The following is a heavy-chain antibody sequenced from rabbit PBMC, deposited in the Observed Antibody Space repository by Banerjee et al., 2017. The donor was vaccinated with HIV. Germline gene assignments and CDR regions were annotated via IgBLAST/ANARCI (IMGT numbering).Heavy chain of an antibody. D-gene: IGHD4-1*01. CDR2: IYSGSGAT. CDR1: GFSFSNYY. V-gene: IGHV1S43*01. J-gene: IGHJ4*01. Sequence: QQQLEESGGDLVKPEGSLTITCTASGFSFSNYYMSWVRQAPGKGLQWIGYIYSGSGATYYANWVNGRFTISRSTSLNTVDLKVTSLTAADTATYFCARDLAGVIGWNFGLWGPGTLVTVS. CDR3: ARDLAGVIGWNFGL.